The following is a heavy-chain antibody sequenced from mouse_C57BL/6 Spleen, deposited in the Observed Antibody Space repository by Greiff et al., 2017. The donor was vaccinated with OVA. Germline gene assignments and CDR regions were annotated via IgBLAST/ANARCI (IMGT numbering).Heavy chain of an antibody. CDR3: ARRTTVVPFDY. CDR1: GFTFSDYG. CDR2: ISSGSSTI. D-gene: IGHD1-1*01. J-gene: IGHJ2*01. Sequence: DVKLVESGGGLVKPGGSLKLSCAASGFTFSDYGMHWVRQAPEKGLEWVAYISSGSSTIYYADTVKGRFTISRDNAKNTLFLQMTSLRSEDTAMYYCARRTTVVPFDYWGQGTTLTVSS. V-gene: IGHV5-17*01.